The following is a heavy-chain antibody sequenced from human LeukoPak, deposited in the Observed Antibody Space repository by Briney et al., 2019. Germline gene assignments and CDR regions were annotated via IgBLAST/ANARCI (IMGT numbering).Heavy chain of an antibody. CDR1: GYTFTSYA. D-gene: IGHD3-3*01. CDR2: INTNTGNP. CDR3: ARDPHGVYDFWSGGHYFDY. Sequence: ASVKVSCKASGYTFTSYAMNWVRQAPGQGLEWMGWINTNTGNPTYAQGFTGRFVFSLDTSVSTAYLQISSLKAEDTAVYYCARDPHGVYDFWSGGHYFDYWGQGTLVTVSS. J-gene: IGHJ4*02. V-gene: IGHV7-4-1*02.